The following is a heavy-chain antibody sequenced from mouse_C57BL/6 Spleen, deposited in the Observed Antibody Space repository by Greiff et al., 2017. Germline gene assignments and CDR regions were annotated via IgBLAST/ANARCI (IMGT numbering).Heavy chain of an antibody. CDR3: AGHISPAGFAY. CDR2: IYPGAGDT. Sequence: QVQLQQSGAELVKPGASVKISCKASGYAFSSYWMNWVKQRPGKGLEWIGQIYPGAGDTNYNGKFKGKATLTAAKSSSTAYMQLSSLTSEDSAVYCCAGHISPAGFAYWGQGTLVTVSA. V-gene: IGHV1-80*01. J-gene: IGHJ3*01. CDR1: GYAFSSYW.